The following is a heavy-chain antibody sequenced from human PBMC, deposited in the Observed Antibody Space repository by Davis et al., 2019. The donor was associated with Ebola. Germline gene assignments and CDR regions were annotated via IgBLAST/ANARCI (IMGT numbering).Heavy chain of an antibody. CDR1: GFTFSSYA. CDR3: AKDRGMTTVTTRHYFDY. CDR2: ISGSGGST. J-gene: IGHJ4*02. Sequence: GGSLRLSCAASGFTFSSYAMSWVRQAPGKGLEWVSAISGSGGSTYYADSVKGRFTISRDNSENTLYLQMNSLRAEDTAVYYCAKDRGMTTVTTRHYFDYWGQGTLVTVSS. D-gene: IGHD4-11*01. V-gene: IGHV3-23*01.